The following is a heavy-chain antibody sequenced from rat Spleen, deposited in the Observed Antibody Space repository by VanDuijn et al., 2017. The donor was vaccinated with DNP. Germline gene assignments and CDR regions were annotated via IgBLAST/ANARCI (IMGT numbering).Heavy chain of an antibody. Sequence: EVQLVETGGGLVQPGRSLKLSCVASGFTFSSYWMYWVRQAPGQGLEWVASITTDGGGTYYPDSVKGRFTISRDNAKSTLYLQMDSLRSEDTATYYCATFEGRDAWGQGTSVTVSS. J-gene: IGHJ4*01. CDR1: GFTFSSYW. V-gene: IGHV5-58*01. CDR2: ITTDGGGT. CDR3: ATFEGRDA. D-gene: IGHD1-11*01.